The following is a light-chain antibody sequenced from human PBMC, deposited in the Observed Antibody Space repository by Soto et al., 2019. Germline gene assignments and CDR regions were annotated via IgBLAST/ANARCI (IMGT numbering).Light chain of an antibody. CDR3: QHYKSYSEA. CDR2: AAS. J-gene: IGKJ1*01. V-gene: IGKV1-27*01. CDR1: QGISNY. Sequence: DIQMTQSPSSLSASVGDRVTLTCRASQGISNYLAWYQQKPGKVPKVLIYAASTLQSGVPSRFSGSGSGTDFTLTISSLQPDDFATYYCQHYKSYSEAFGQGTKVDIK.